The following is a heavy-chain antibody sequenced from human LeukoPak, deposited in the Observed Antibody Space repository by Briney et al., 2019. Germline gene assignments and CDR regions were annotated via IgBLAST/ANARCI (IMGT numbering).Heavy chain of an antibody. Sequence: ASVKVSCKASGYTFTSYGVSWVRQAPGQGLEWMGWISAYNGNTNYAQKLQGRVTMTTDTSTSTAYMELRSLRSDDTAVYYCARDGGGIAVAGPPGDYWGQGTLVTVSS. D-gene: IGHD6-19*01. V-gene: IGHV1-18*04. CDR2: ISAYNGNT. CDR3: ARDGGGIAVAGPPGDY. CDR1: GYTFTSYG. J-gene: IGHJ4*02.